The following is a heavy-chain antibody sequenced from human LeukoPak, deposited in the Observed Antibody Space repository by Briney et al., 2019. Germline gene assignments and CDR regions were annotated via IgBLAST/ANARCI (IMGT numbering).Heavy chain of an antibody. CDR3: ARGYCSSTSCYQKN. Sequence: SETLSLTCTVSGGSISSYYWSWIRQPPGKGLEWIGYIYYSGSTNYNPSLKSRVTIPVDTSKNQFSLKLSSVTAADTAVYYCARGYCSSTSCYQKNWGQGTLVTVSS. V-gene: IGHV4-59*01. J-gene: IGHJ4*02. CDR1: GGSISSYY. D-gene: IGHD2-2*01. CDR2: IYYSGST.